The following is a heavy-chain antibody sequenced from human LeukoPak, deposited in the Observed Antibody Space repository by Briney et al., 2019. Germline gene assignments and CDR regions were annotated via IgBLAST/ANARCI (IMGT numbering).Heavy chain of an antibody. CDR1: GFTFSSYW. CDR2: IKQDGSEK. D-gene: IGHD2-2*01. V-gene: IGHV3-7*01. J-gene: IGHJ6*03. CDR3: RGSTRSYYYYYMDV. Sequence: GGSLRLSCAASGFTFSSYWMSWVRQAPGKGLEWVANIKQDGSEKYYVDSVKGRFTISRDNARNSLYLQMNSLRAEDTAVYYCRGSTRSYYYYYMDVWGKGTTVTVSS.